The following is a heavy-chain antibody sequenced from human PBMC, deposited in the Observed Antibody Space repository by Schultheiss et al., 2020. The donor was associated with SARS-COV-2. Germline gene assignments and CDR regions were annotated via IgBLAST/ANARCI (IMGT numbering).Heavy chain of an antibody. CDR2: ISSSSSTI. V-gene: IGHV3-48*01. J-gene: IGHJ6*02. CDR3: ARESSSSWTYYYYYGMDV. D-gene: IGHD6-13*01. CDR1: GFTFSSYS. Sequence: GGSLRLSCAASGFTFSSYSMNWVRQAPGKGLEWVSYISSSSSTIYYADSVKGRFTISRDNSKNTLYLQMNSLRAEDTAVYYCARESSSSWTYYYYYGMDVWGQGTTVTVSS.